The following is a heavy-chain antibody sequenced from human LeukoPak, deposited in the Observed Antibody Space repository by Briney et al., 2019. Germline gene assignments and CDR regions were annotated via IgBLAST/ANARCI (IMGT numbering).Heavy chain of an antibody. Sequence: PGESLKISCKGSGYSFTNYWINWVRQMPGKGLEWMGRIDPSDSYTNYSPSFQGHVTISADKSISTVYLQWSSLKASDTAIYYCARSVYYYYHMDVWGQGTTVTVSS. CDR2: IDPSDSYT. V-gene: IGHV5-10-1*01. J-gene: IGHJ6*02. CDR1: GYSFTNYW. CDR3: ARSVYYYYHMDV.